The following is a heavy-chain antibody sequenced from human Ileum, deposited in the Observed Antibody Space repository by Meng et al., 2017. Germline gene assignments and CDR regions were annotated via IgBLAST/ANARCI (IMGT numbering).Heavy chain of an antibody. CDR3: ARNGDYSADH. J-gene: IGHJ4*02. Sequence: QVKLQESGPGLVKPSGTLSLTCAVSGGSISVGYWWSWVRQPPGQGLEWIGEIHHSGSTNYNPSLKSRVTLSVDNSNNQFSLSLTSVTAADTAVYYCARNGDYSADHWGQGILVTVSS. D-gene: IGHD2-21*01. CDR1: GGSISVGYW. CDR2: IHHSGST. V-gene: IGHV4-4*02.